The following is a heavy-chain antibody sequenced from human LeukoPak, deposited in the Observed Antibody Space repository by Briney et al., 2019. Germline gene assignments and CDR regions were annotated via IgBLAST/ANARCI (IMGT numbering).Heavy chain of an antibody. D-gene: IGHD2-15*01. Sequence: PSETLSLTCTVSGGSISGYYWSWIRQSPGKGLEWIGYIYYSGSTNYNPSLKSRVTMSVDTSENHFSLKVSSVTAADTAVYYCARAVVVAATVKWFDPWGQGTLVTVSS. CDR2: IYYSGST. CDR1: GGSISGYY. V-gene: IGHV4-59*01. J-gene: IGHJ5*02. CDR3: ARAVVVAATVKWFDP.